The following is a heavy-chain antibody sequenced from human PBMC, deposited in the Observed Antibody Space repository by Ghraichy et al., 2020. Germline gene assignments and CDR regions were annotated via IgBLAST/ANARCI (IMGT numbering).Heavy chain of an antibody. CDR2: ISGSGGST. Sequence: GALRLSCAASGFTFSSYAMSWVRQAPGKGLEWVSAISGSGGSTYYADSVKGRFTISRDNSKNTLYLQMNSLRAEDTAVYYCAKGRYFDWLLCYFDYWGQGTLVTVSS. J-gene: IGHJ4*02. CDR3: AKGRYFDWLLCYFDY. D-gene: IGHD3-9*01. V-gene: IGHV3-23*01. CDR1: GFTFSSYA.